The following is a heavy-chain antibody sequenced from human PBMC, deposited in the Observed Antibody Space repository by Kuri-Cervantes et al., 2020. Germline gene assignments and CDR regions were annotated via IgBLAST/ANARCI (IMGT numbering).Heavy chain of an antibody. J-gene: IGHJ4*02. V-gene: IGHV3-23*01. CDR3: ATRPGGLVRGLACFDY. CDR2: ISSAGDIT. D-gene: IGHD3-10*01. CDR1: GFKFSDYG. Sequence: GGSLRLSCAASGFKFSDYGMHWVRQTPGKGLEWVSTISSAGDITYYADSVRGRFTISRDISENTLYLQLNSLRAEDTAIYYCATRPGGLVRGLACFDYWGQGTLVTVSS.